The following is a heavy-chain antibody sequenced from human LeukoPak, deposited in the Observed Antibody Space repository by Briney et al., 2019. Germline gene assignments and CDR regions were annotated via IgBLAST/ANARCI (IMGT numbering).Heavy chain of an antibody. Sequence: PGGSLRLSCAASGFTFDDYAMHWVRQAPGKGLEWVSGISWNSGSIGYADSVRGRFTISRDNAKNSLYLQMNSLRAEDTALYYCAEDFTMIGYYYGMDVWGQGTTVTVSS. V-gene: IGHV3-9*01. J-gene: IGHJ6*02. CDR2: ISWNSGSI. CDR1: GFTFDDYA. CDR3: AEDFTMIGYYYGMDV. D-gene: IGHD3-22*01.